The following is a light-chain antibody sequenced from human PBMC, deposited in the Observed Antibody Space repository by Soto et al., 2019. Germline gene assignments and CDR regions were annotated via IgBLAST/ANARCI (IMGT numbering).Light chain of an antibody. CDR2: AAS. J-gene: IGKJ1*01. Sequence: DIQMTQSPSSLSASVGDRVTITCRASQSISSYLNWYQQKPGKAPKLLIYAASSLQSGVPSRFSGSGSGTDFTLTIDSLQAEDVAVYYCQQYYTTPTWTFGQGTKVEV. CDR3: QQYYTTPTWT. V-gene: IGKV1-39*01. CDR1: QSISSY.